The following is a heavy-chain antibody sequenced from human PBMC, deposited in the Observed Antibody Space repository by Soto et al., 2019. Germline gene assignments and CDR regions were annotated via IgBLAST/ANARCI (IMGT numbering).Heavy chain of an antibody. J-gene: IGHJ5*02. Sequence: SETLSLTCTVSGGSMSNYYWSWIRQSPGKGLELIGYIYYSGSTNYNPSLKSRVTISVDTSKNQFSLKLSSVTAADTAVYYCARRAVTKTYNWFDPWGQGTLVTVSS. CDR3: ARRAVTKTYNWFDP. V-gene: IGHV4-59*01. D-gene: IGHD4-17*01. CDR1: GGSMSNYY. CDR2: IYYSGST.